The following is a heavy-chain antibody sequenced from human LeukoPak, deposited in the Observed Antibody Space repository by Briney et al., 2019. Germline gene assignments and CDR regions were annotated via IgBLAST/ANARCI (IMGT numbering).Heavy chain of an antibody. J-gene: IGHJ5*02. CDR1: GYTFTSYG. CDR2: ISAYNGNT. CDR3: ARDFYYGSGSYYKGGNWFDP. Sequence: GASVKVSRKASGYTFTSYGISWVRQAPGQGLEWMGWISAYNGNTNYAQKLQGRVTMTTDTSTSTAYMELRSLRSDDTAVYYCARDFYYGSGSYYKGGNWFDPWGQGTLVTVSS. D-gene: IGHD3-10*01. V-gene: IGHV1-18*01.